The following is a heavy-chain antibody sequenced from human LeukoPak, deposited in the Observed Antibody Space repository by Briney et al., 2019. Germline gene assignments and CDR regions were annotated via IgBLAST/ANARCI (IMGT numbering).Heavy chain of an antibody. J-gene: IGHJ4*02. V-gene: IGHV3-23*01. CDR2: ISGSGGST. CDR3: ANHLTPFGSPDY. CDR1: GFTFSSYA. D-gene: IGHD3-16*01. Sequence: GGSLRLSCAASGFTFSSYAMSWVRQAPGKGLEWVSAISGSGGSTYYADSVKGRFTISRDNSKNTLYLQMNSLRAEDTAVYYCANHLTPFGSPDYWGQGTLVTVSS.